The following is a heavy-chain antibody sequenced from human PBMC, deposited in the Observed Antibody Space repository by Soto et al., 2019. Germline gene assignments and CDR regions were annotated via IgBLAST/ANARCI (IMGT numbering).Heavy chain of an antibody. V-gene: IGHV4-61*01. D-gene: IGHD2-15*01. J-gene: IGHJ5*02. CDR3: ARDRNCSGGSCYSGGYWFDP. CDR1: GGSVSSGSYY. CDR2: IYYSGST. Sequence: SETLSFTCTVSGGSVSSGSYYWSWIRQPPGKGLEWIGYIYYSGSTNYNPSLKSRVTISVDTSKNQFSLKLSSVTAADTAVYYCARDRNCSGGSCYSGGYWFDPWGQGTLVTVSS.